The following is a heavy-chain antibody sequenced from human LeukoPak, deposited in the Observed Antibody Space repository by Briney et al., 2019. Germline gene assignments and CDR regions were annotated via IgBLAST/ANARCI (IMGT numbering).Heavy chain of an antibody. D-gene: IGHD1-26*01. V-gene: IGHV3-74*01. CDR3: TRDIYSIAE. J-gene: IGHJ4*02. Sequence: GGSLRLSCAASGFTFSDYWIHWVRQAPGKGLVWVSLIHSDGGTTNYADSVKGRFTISRDNAKNTVYLQMSSLRVEDTAVYYCTRDIYSIAEWGQGTLVTVSS. CDR2: IHSDGGTT. CDR1: GFTFSDYW.